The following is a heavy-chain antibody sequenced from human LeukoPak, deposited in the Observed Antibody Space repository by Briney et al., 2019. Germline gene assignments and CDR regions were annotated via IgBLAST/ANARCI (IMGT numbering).Heavy chain of an antibody. D-gene: IGHD6-13*01. V-gene: IGHV3-74*01. CDR2: ISSDGINT. J-gene: IGHJ6*03. Sequence: GGSLRLSCAASGFTFSNYWMHWVRQAPGKGLVWVSRISSDGINTSYADSVKGRFTISRDNAKNTLNLQMNSLRAEDTAVYYCARAAIAAARIYYYMDVWGKGTTVTVSS. CDR3: ARAAIAAARIYYYMDV. CDR1: GFTFSNYW.